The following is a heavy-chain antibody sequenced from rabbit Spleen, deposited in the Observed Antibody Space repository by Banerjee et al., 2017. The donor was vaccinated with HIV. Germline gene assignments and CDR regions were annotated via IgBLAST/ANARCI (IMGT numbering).Heavy chain of an antibody. V-gene: IGHV1S45*01. CDR1: GFSFSNKAV. D-gene: IGHD1-1*01. CDR3: ARDTSSSFSSYGMDL. CDR2: AYAGSSDST. Sequence: QEQLVESGGGLVQPGESLTLSCTASGFSFSNKAVMCWVRQAPGKGLEWVACAYAGSSDSTYSATWAKGRFTISKTSSTTVTLQMTSLTAADTATYFCARDTSSSFSSYGMDLWGPGTLVTVS. J-gene: IGHJ6*01.